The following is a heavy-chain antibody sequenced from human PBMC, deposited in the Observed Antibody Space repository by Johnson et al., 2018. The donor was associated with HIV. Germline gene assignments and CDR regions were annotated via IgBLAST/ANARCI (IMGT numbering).Heavy chain of an antibody. CDR2: IWYDGSNK. CDR1: GFTFSSYG. V-gene: IGHV3-30*19. D-gene: IGHD5-18*01. J-gene: IGHJ3*02. CDR3: ARERDTDMAGDAFDI. Sequence: QVQLVEFGGGVVQPGRSLRLSCAASGFTFSSYGMHWVRQAPGKGLEWVAVIWYDGSNKYYADSVKGRFTISRDNSKNTLYLQMNSLRAEDTAVYYCARERDTDMAGDAFDIWGQGTMVTVSS.